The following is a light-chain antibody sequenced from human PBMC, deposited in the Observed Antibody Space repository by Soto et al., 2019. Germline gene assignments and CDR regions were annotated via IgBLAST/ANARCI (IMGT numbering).Light chain of an antibody. J-gene: IGKJ4*02. Sequence: DIQMTQSPSSLSASVGDRVTITCQASQDISNYLNWYQQKPGKAPKLLIYDASNLETGVPSRFSVSGSRTDFTFTISSLQPEDIASYYCQLYDKLPRAFGGATKVDIK. CDR3: QLYDKLPRA. CDR1: QDISNY. V-gene: IGKV1-33*01. CDR2: DAS.